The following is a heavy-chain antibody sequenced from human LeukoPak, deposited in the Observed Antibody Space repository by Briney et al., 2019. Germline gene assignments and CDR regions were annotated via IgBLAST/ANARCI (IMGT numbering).Heavy chain of an antibody. D-gene: IGHD3-10*01. Sequence: GGSLRLSCAASGFTFDDYAMHWVRQAPGKGLEWVSGISWNSGSIGYADSVKGRFTISSDNCKNSLYLQMNSLRAEDTALYYCAKGYYYGSGRFDYWGQGTLVTVSS. J-gene: IGHJ4*02. CDR1: GFTFDDYA. CDR2: ISWNSGSI. CDR3: AKGYYYGSGRFDY. V-gene: IGHV3-9*01.